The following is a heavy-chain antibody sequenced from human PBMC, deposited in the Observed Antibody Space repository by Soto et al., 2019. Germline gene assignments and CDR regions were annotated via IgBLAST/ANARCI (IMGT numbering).Heavy chain of an antibody. CDR3: ARRHVDIVMGKQNYFDY. CDR2: IYWDDDT. V-gene: IGHV2-5*02. Sequence: SGPTLVNPTQTLTLTCTFSGFSLNTGGMSVGWIRQPPGKAPEWLALIYWDDDTRYSSSLKNRLTITKDTSANQVILKMTNMAPADTGTYYCARRHVDIVMGKQNYFDYWGQGMLVTVSS. D-gene: IGHD5-12*01. CDR1: GFSLNTGGMS. J-gene: IGHJ4*02.